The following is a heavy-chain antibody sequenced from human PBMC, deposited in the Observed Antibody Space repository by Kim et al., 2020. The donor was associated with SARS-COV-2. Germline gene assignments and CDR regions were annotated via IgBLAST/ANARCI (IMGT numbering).Heavy chain of an antibody. CDR3: ARDRAVTTGYYGMDV. V-gene: IGHV3-53*01. J-gene: IGHJ6*02. D-gene: IGHD4-4*01. Sequence: SVKGRFTISRDNSKNPLYLQMNSLRAEDTAVYYCARDRAVTTGYYGMDVWGQGTTVTVSS.